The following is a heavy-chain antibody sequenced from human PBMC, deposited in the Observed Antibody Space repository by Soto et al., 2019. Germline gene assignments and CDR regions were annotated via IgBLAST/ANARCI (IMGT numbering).Heavy chain of an antibody. J-gene: IGHJ4*02. CDR1: GFTFSDYY. CDR2: ISSSGSTI. CDR3: ARDLSGYCSSTSCADLDY. V-gene: IGHV3-11*01. D-gene: IGHD2-2*01. Sequence: VPLVESGGGLVKPGGSLRLSCAASGFTFSDYYMSWIRQAPGKGLEWVSYISSSGSTIYYADSVKGRFTISRDNAKNSLYLQMNSLRAEDTAVYYCARDLSGYCSSTSCADLDYWGQGTLVTVSS.